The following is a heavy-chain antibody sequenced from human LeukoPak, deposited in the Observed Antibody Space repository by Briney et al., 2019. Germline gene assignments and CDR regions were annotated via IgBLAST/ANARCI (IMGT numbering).Heavy chain of an antibody. D-gene: IGHD2-21*01. V-gene: IGHV3-23*01. CDR3: AKDFRIGYSAHFDY. CDR1: GFTFRSHA. Sequence: GGSLRLSCVGPGFTFRSHAMSWVRQAPEKGLEFVSGIYENGGTTYYADSVKGRFSISRDNSKNTLYLQMDSLRGEDTAVYYCAKDFRIGYSAHFDYWGQGALVTVSS. CDR2: IYENGGTT. J-gene: IGHJ4*02.